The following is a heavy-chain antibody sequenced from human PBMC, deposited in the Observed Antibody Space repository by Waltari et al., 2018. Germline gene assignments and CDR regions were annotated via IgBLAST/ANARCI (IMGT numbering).Heavy chain of an antibody. Sequence: EVQLVESGGDLVQPGGSLRLSCAASGFAFSSYWMHCVRQTPGKGLVWVSRIYTGASDTYYADSVKGRFTISRDNAKNTLYLQMNSLRVEDTAVYYCTRGGVGYGNFEYWGLGTLVTVSS. CDR2: IYTGASDT. CDR3: TRGGVGYGNFEY. CDR1: GFAFSSYW. V-gene: IGHV3-74*01. D-gene: IGHD5-12*01. J-gene: IGHJ4*02.